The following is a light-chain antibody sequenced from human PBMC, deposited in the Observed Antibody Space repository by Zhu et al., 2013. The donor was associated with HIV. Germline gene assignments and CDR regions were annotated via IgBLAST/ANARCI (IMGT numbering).Light chain of an antibody. CDR1: QSISSY. J-gene: IGKJ3*01. V-gene: IGKV1-9*01. CDR2: DAS. Sequence: DILLIQSPSSLSASVGDRVTITCRASQSISSYLNWYQQKPGKAPNLLIYDASTLQSGVPSRFSGSGSGTEFTLTINNLQPDDVSTYYCQQPNIYPFSFGPGTKVEI. CDR3: QQPNIYPFS.